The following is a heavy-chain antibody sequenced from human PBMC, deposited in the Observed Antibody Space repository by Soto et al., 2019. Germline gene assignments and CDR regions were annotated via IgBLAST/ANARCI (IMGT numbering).Heavy chain of an antibody. D-gene: IGHD2-8*01. Sequence: SQTLSLTCAISGDSVSSTSAAWNWIRQSPSRGLEWLGRTFYRSKWYNDYEQSVKSRMTINADTSKNKFPLQLNSVTPEDTAVYYCGRMVYALYGEYYYYMDVWGKGTTVTVSS. CDR2: TFYRSKWYN. CDR1: GDSVSSTSAA. V-gene: IGHV6-1*01. J-gene: IGHJ6*03. CDR3: GRMVYALYGEYYYYMDV.